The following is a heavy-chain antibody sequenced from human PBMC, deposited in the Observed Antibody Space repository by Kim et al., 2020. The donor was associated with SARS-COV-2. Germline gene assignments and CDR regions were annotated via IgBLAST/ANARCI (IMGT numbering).Heavy chain of an antibody. CDR2: IDYSGST. Sequence: SETLSLTCTVSGGSISSSSYYWGWIRQPPGKGLEWIGSIDYSGSTYYNPSLKSRVTISVDTSKNQFSLKLSSVTAADTAVYYCARRSPRITIFGSGHWYFDLWGRGTLVTVSS. CDR1: GGSISSSSYY. J-gene: IGHJ2*01. CDR3: ARRSPRITIFGSGHWYFDL. V-gene: IGHV4-39*01. D-gene: IGHD3-3*01.